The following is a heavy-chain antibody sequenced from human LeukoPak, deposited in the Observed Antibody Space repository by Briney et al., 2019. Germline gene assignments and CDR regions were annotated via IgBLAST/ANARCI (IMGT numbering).Heavy chain of an antibody. Sequence: GGSLRLSCAASGFTFSSYDMSWVRQAPGKGLEWVSAISGSGGSTYYADSVKGRFTISRDNSKNTLYLQMNSLRAEDTAVYYCAKYPLAAAAAYYFDYWGQGTLVTVSS. V-gene: IGHV3-23*01. D-gene: IGHD6-13*01. CDR2: ISGSGGST. CDR3: AKYPLAAAAAYYFDY. J-gene: IGHJ4*02. CDR1: GFTFSSYD.